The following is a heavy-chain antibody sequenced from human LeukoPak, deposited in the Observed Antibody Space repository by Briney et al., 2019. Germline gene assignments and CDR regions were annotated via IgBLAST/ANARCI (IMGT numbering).Heavy chain of an antibody. CDR1: GYSFTSYW. Sequence: PGESLKISCKGSGYSFTSYWIGWVRQMPGKGLEWMGIIYPGDSDTRYSPSFQGQVTISADKSISTAYLQWSSLRASDTAMYYCARRLGYCSSTSCLESWFDPWGQGTLVTVSS. CDR2: IYPGDSDT. D-gene: IGHD2-2*01. CDR3: ARRLGYCSSTSCLESWFDP. J-gene: IGHJ5*02. V-gene: IGHV5-51*01.